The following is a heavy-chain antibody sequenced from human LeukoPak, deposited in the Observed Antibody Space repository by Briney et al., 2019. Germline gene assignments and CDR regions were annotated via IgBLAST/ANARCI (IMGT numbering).Heavy chain of an antibody. J-gene: IGHJ4*02. CDR3: AKVKTRDSGSYNY. V-gene: IGHV3-23*01. D-gene: IGHD1-26*01. CDR1: GFTFSSYA. CDR2: ISGSGGST. Sequence: GGSLRLSCAASGFTFSSYAMSWVRQAPGKGLEWVSAISGSGGSTYYADSVKGRFTISRDNSKNTLYLQINSLRAEDTAVYYCAKVKTRDSGSYNYWGQGTLVTVSS.